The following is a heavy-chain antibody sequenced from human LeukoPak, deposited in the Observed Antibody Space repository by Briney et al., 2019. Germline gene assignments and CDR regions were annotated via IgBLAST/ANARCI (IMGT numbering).Heavy chain of an antibody. J-gene: IGHJ4*02. D-gene: IGHD2-2*01. CDR3: ARDADILDIAVVPAATGIDY. V-gene: IGHV3-21*01. CDR1: GFTFSSYS. Sequence: GGSLRLSCAASGFTFSSYSMTWVRQAPGKGLEWVSSISSSSSYIYYADSVKGRFTISRDNAKNSLYLQMNSLRAEDTAVYYCARDADILDIAVVPAATGIDYWGQGTLVTVSS. CDR2: ISSSSSYI.